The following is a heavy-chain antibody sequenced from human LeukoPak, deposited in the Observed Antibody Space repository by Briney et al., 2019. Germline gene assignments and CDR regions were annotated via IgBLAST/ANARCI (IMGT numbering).Heavy chain of an antibody. V-gene: IGHV4-34*01. CDR3: ARDFCSSEACPFRDDAFDI. D-gene: IGHD2-2*01. CDR1: GGSFSGYY. CDR2: INHSGST. J-gene: IGHJ3*02. Sequence: SETLSLTCAVYGGSFSGYYWSWIRQPPGKGLEWIGEINHSGSTNYNPSLKGRVTISVDTSKNQISLKLSSVTAADTAVYYCARDFCSSEACPFRDDAFDIWGQGTKVTVSS.